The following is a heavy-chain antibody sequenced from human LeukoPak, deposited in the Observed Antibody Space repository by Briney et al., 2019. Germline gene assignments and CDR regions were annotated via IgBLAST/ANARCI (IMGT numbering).Heavy chain of an antibody. CDR1: GFTFSSYG. D-gene: IGHD4-17*01. CDR2: INHSGST. CDR3: ARVDYRDYSEDFDY. J-gene: IGHJ4*02. V-gene: IGHV4-34*01. Sequence: PGGSLRLSCAASGFTFSSYGMHWVRQPPGKGLEWIGEINHSGSTNYNPSLKSRVIISVDTSKNQFSLKPSSVTAADTAVYYCARVDYRDYSEDFDYWGQGTLVTVSS.